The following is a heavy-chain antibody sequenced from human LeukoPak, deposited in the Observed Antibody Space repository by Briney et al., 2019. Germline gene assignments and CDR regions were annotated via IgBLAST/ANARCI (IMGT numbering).Heavy chain of an antibody. Sequence: GASVKVSCKASGGTFSSYAISWVRQAPGQGLEWMGRIIPILGIANYAQKFQGGVTITADKSTSTAYMELSSLRSEDTAVYYCARDLMATITSPSDYWGQGTLVTVSS. CDR1: GGTFSSYA. V-gene: IGHV1-69*04. CDR2: IIPILGIA. J-gene: IGHJ4*02. D-gene: IGHD5-24*01. CDR3: ARDLMATITSPSDY.